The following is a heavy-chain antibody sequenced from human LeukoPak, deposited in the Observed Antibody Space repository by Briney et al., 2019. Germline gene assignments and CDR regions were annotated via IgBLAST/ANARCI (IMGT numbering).Heavy chain of an antibody. CDR3: ARDDALVATGSFDY. CDR2: ISAYNGNT. CDR1: GYTFTSYG. V-gene: IGHV1-18*01. D-gene: IGHD5-12*01. Sequence: ASVKVSCKASGYTFTSYGINWVRQAPGQGLEWMGWISAYNGNTNYAQKLQGRVTMTTDTSTSTAYMELRSLRSDDTAVYCCARDDALVATGSFDYWGQGTLVTVSS. J-gene: IGHJ4*02.